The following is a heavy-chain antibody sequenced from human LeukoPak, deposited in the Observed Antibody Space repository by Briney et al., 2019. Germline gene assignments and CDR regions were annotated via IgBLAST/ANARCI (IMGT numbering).Heavy chain of an antibody. CDR3: AKYPASGGYFDY. CDR1: GFTFSTYS. Sequence: GGSLRLTCAASGFTFSTYSMSWVRLAPGKGLEWVSGISGSGANTYYADSVKGRFTISRDNSKNTLYLQMNSLRAEDTAVFYCAKYPASGGYFDYWGQGTLVTVSS. V-gene: IGHV3-23*01. J-gene: IGHJ4*02. D-gene: IGHD6-13*01. CDR2: ISGSGANT.